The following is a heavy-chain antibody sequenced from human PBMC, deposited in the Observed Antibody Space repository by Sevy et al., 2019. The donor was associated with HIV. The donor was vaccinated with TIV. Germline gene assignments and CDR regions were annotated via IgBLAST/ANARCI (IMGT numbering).Heavy chain of an antibody. J-gene: IGHJ4*02. CDR1: GFTFSSYG. CDR3: HPLTATTVLFDY. Sequence: GGSLRLSCAASGFTFSSYGMHWVRQAPGKGLEWVAVIWYDGSNKYYADSVKGRFTISRDNSKNTLYLQMNSLRAEDTAVYYCHPLTATTVLFDYWGQGTLVTVSS. V-gene: IGHV3-33*01. CDR2: IWYDGSNK. D-gene: IGHD1-1*01.